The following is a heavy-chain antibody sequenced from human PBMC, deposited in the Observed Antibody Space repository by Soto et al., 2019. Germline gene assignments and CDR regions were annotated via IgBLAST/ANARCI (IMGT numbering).Heavy chain of an antibody. Sequence: EKGLERNGSIYYSGSTNYNPSLKRPVTISVDTSKNQFSLKLCTATAADTAVTYCARQQWLVLNAFDIWGQGTMV. V-gene: IGHV4-61*07. J-gene: IGHJ3*02. CDR2: IYYSGST. CDR3: ARQQWLVLNAFDI. D-gene: IGHD6-19*01.